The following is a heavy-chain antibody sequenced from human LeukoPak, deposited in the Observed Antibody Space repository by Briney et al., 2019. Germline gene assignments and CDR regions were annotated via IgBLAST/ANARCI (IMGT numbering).Heavy chain of an antibody. CDR1: GGSFSGYY. CDR3: ARDLGSPSDY. Sequence: SETLSLTCDVYGGSFSGYYWSWIRQPPGKGLEWIGEINHSGSTNYNPSLKSRVTISVDTSKNQFSLKLSSVTAADTAVYYCARDLGSPSDYWGQGTPVTVSS. CDR2: INHSGST. J-gene: IGHJ4*02. D-gene: IGHD3-16*01. V-gene: IGHV4-34*01.